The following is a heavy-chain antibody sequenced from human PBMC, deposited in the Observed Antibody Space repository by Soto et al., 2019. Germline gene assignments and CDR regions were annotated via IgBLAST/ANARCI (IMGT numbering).Heavy chain of an antibody. CDR3: AREDYGDYGKPFDY. Sequence: ASVKVSCKASGGTFSSYTISWVRQAPGQGLEWMGGISPLFGTANYAQKFQGRVTITADESTSTAYMQLSSLRSEDTAVYYCAREDYGDYGKPFDYWGQGTLVTVSS. V-gene: IGHV1-69*13. D-gene: IGHD4-17*01. CDR1: GGTFSSYT. J-gene: IGHJ4*02. CDR2: ISPLFGTA.